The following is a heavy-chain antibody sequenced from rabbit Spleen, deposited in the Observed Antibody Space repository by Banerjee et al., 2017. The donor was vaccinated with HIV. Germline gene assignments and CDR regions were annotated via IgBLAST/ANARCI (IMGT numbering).Heavy chain of an antibody. D-gene: IGHD1-1*01. V-gene: IGHV1S40*01. Sequence: QSLEESGGDLVKPGASLTLTCTASGFDLSSYYYMCWVRQAPGKGLEWIACIDSGSSGFTYFATWAIGRFTCSKPSSTTVTLQMTRLTAADTATYFCARDTSSSFSSYGMDLWGPGTLVTVS. CDR2: IDSGSSGFT. CDR3: ARDTSSSFSSYGMDL. CDR1: GFDLSSYYY. J-gene: IGHJ6*01.